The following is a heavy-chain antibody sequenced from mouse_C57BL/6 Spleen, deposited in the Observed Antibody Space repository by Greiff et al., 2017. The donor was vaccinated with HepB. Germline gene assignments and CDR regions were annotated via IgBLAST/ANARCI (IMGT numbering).Heavy chain of an antibody. CDR3: TPVVATDYAMDY. D-gene: IGHD1-1*01. CDR1: GFNFKDDY. V-gene: IGHV14-4*01. Sequence: VQLQQSGAELVRPGASVKLSCTASGFNFKDDYMHWVKQRPEPGLEWIGWIDPENGDTEYAPKFQGKATITADTSSNTAYRQLSSLTSEDTAVYYCTPVVATDYAMDYWGQGTSVTGSS. CDR2: IDPENGDT. J-gene: IGHJ4*01.